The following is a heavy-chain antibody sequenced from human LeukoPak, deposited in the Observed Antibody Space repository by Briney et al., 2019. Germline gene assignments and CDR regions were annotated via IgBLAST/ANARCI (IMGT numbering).Heavy chain of an antibody. Sequence: SETLSLTCTVSGGSISSGGYYWSWIRQHPGKGLEWIGYIYYSGSTYYNPSLKSRVTISVDTSKNQFSLKLSSVTAADTAVYYCARGSQKKESYIDYWGQGTLVTVSS. CDR3: ARGSQKKESYIDY. CDR1: GGSISSGGYY. V-gene: IGHV4-31*03. J-gene: IGHJ4*02. CDR2: IYYSGST. D-gene: IGHD5-24*01.